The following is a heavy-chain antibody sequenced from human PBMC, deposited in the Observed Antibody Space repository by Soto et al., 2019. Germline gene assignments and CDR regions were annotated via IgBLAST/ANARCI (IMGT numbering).Heavy chain of an antibody. CDR3: GRQPGHCGSTTCFGYSSVDV. Sequence: QLQLQESGPRLVKPSETLSLTCSVSGGSISSSSYSWGWIRQPPGKGLEWIGTIYYSGSTHYTPSLEVRVAISAATHNNQLSLRLSSVTAAATAVYYCGRQPGHCGSTTCFGYSSVDVWGQGTTVTV. CDR2: IYYSGST. J-gene: IGHJ6*02. D-gene: IGHD2-2*01. V-gene: IGHV4-39*01. CDR1: GGSISSSSYS.